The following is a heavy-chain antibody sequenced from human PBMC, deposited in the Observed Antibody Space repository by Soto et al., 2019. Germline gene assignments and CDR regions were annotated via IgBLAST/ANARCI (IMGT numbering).Heavy chain of an antibody. V-gene: IGHV3-30*18. CDR2: ISYDGSNK. Sequence: QVQLVESGGGVVQPGRSLRLSCAASGFTFNSYGMHWVRQAPGKGLEWVAVISYDGSNKYYADSVKGRFTISRDNSKNTLYLQRNSLRAEDTAVYYCAKPGGGSSGNAFDIWGQGTMVTVSS. J-gene: IGHJ3*02. CDR1: GFTFNSYG. CDR3: AKPGGGSSGNAFDI. D-gene: IGHD1-26*01.